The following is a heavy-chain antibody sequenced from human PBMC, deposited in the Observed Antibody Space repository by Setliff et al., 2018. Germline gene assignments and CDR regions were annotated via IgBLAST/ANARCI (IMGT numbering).Heavy chain of an antibody. V-gene: IGHV4-59*11. CDR2: YSGGT. J-gene: IGHJ6*02. CDR3: ARVSMYSSSWYYYYCGMDV. Sequence: SETLSLTCTVSGGSISGHYWSWVRQPPGKGLEWIGYYSGGTNYNPSLKSRVTISVDTSKNQFSLKLSSVTAADTAVYYCARVSMYSSSWYYYYCGMDVWGQGNTGHRLL. D-gene: IGHD6-13*01. CDR1: GGSISGHY.